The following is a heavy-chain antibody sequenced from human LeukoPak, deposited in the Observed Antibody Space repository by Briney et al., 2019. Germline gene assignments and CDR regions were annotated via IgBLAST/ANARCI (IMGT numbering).Heavy chain of an antibody. CDR3: AGVSGYYDILTGFDY. CDR1: GFTFSSYW. Sequence: GGSLRLSCAASGFTFSSYWMSWVRQAPGKGLEWVSNIKQGGSEKYYVDSVKGRFTISRDNAKNSLYLQMNSLRAEDTAVYYCAGVSGYYDILTGFDYWGQGTLVTVSS. J-gene: IGHJ4*02. V-gene: IGHV3-7*01. CDR2: IKQGGSEK. D-gene: IGHD3-9*01.